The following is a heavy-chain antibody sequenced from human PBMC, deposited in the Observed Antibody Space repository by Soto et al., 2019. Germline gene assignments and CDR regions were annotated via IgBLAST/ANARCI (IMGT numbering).Heavy chain of an antibody. CDR2: ISSSSSYI. J-gene: IGHJ3*02. Sequence: GGSLRLSCAASGFTFSSYSMNWVRQAPGKGLEWVSSISSSSSYIYYADSVKGRFTISRDNAKNSLYLQMNSLRAEDTAVYYCAVDYDYIWGSYQEHAFDIWGQGTMVTVSS. CDR3: AVDYDYIWGSYQEHAFDI. V-gene: IGHV3-21*01. D-gene: IGHD3-16*02. CDR1: GFTFSSYS.